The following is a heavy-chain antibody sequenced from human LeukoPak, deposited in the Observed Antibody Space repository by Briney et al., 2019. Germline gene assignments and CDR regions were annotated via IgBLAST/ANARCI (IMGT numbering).Heavy chain of an antibody. J-gene: IGHJ4*02. D-gene: IGHD1-26*01. V-gene: IGHV1-2*04. CDR1: GYTFTGYY. CDR2: INPNSGGT. CDR3: AREDLGATDDTDNYFDY. Sequence: ASVKVSCKTSGYTFTGYYIHWVRQAPGQGLEWMGWINPNSGGTNYAQKFQGWVTMTSDTSIRTAYMELSRLRFDDTAVYYCAREDLGATDDTDNYFDYWGQGTLVTVSS.